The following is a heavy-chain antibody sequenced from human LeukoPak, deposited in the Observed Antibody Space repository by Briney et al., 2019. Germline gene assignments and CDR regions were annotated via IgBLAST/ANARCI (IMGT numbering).Heavy chain of an antibody. CDR2: INPNSGGT. Sequence: ASVTVSCKASGYTFTGYYMHWVRQAPGEGLQWMGWINPNSGGTKYAQKFQGRVTMTRDTSINTAYMEVRRLTSDDTAVYYCARERGTLAVAGDAVDIWGQGTMVTVSS. CDR1: GYTFTGYY. CDR3: ARERGTLAVAGDAVDI. J-gene: IGHJ3*02. D-gene: IGHD6-19*01. V-gene: IGHV1-2*02.